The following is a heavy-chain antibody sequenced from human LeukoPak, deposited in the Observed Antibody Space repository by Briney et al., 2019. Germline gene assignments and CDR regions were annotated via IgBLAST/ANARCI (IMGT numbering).Heavy chain of an antibody. CDR3: AKDPLMGEVAAEDY. Sequence: GGSLRLSCAASGFTFSSYAMSWVRQAPGKGLEWVSAISGSGGSTYYADSVKGRFTISRDNSKNTLYLQMNSLGAEDTAVYYCAKDPLMGEVAAEDYWGQGTLVTVSS. D-gene: IGHD6-19*01. CDR2: ISGSGGST. V-gene: IGHV3-23*01. J-gene: IGHJ4*02. CDR1: GFTFSSYA.